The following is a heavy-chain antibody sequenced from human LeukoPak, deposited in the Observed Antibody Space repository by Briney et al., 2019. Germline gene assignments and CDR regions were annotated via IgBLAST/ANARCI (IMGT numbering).Heavy chain of an antibody. CDR1: GYSFTSFW. CDR3: ACYNYHEGALEL. CDR2: IYPGDSDP. D-gene: IGHD3-10*01. Sequence: GESLKISCKGPGYSFTSFWIAWVRQIPGKGLEWVPMIYPGDSDPIYRPSFQGQVTISDDKSIGTAYLQWTRLKASDTAMYYCACYNYHEGALELWGQGTLVTVSS. V-gene: IGHV5-51*01. J-gene: IGHJ5*02.